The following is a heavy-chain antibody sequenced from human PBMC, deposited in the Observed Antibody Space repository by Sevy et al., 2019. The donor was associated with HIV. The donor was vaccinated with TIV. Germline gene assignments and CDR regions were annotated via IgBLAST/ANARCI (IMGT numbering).Heavy chain of an antibody. V-gene: IGHV3-21*03. J-gene: IGHJ4*02. CDR1: GFTFSYYT. CDR3: SRSTDYYDNSGYDS. CDR2: ISSGSSYI. D-gene: IGHD3-22*01. Sequence: GGSLRLSCAASGFTFSYYTMNWVRQAPGKGLEWVSSISSGSSYIFYADSMKGRFTVSRDNAKNSLFLQMNSLRDEDTALYYCSRSTDYYDNSGYDSWGRGTLVTVSS.